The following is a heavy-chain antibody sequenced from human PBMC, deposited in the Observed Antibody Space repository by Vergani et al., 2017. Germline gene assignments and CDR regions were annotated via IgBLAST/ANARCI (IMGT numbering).Heavy chain of an antibody. D-gene: IGHD6-19*01. CDR3: ARHSTVEWLVKLGGNDP. J-gene: IGHJ5*02. CDR1: GASIRSSNYY. CDR2: IYYSGST. Sequence: QLKLQESGPGLVKPSATLSLTCSVSGASIRSSNYYWGWIRQPPGKGLEWIASIYYSGSTYYNPSLKSRVTISVDTSKNQFSLKLSSVTAADTAVYFCARHSTVEWLVKLGGNDPWGQGILVTVSS. V-gene: IGHV4-39*01.